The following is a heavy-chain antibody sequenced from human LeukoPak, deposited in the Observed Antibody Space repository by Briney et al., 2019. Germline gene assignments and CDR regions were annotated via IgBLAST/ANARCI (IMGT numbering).Heavy chain of an antibody. J-gene: IGHJ4*02. CDR1: GFTFSDYY. Sequence: GGSLRLSCAASGFTFSDYYMSWIRQAPGKGLEWVSYISSSGSTIYYADSVKGRFTISRDNAKNSLYLQMSSLRAEDTAVYYCAKGYSVGATNLNFDYWGQGTLVTVSS. V-gene: IGHV3-11*01. CDR3: AKGYSVGATNLNFDY. D-gene: IGHD1-26*01. CDR2: ISSSGSTI.